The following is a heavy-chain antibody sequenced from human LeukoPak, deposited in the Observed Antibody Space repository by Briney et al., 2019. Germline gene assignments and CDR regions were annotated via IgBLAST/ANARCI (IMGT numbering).Heavy chain of an antibody. J-gene: IGHJ6*02. CDR1: GGSISSYY. Sequence: PSETLSLTCTVSGGSISSYYWSWIRQPPGKGLEWIGYIYYSGSTNYNPSLKSRVTISVDTSKNQFSLKPSSVTAADTAVYYCARRLDYYYGMDVWGQGTTVTVSS. CDR3: ARRLDYYYGMDV. D-gene: IGHD4-11*01. CDR2: IYYSGST. V-gene: IGHV4-59*01.